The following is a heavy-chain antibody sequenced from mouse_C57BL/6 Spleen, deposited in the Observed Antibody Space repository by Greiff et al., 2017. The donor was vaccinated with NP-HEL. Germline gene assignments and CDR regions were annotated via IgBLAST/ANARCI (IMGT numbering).Heavy chain of an antibody. CDR2: IDPSDSYT. J-gene: IGHJ4*01. D-gene: IGHD1-1*01. CDR1: GYTFTSYW. V-gene: IGHV1-59*01. Sequence: QVQLKQPGAELVRPGTSVKLSCKASGYTFTSYWMHWVKQRPGQGLEWIGVIDPSDSYTNYNQKFKGKATLTVDTSSSTAYMQLSSLTSEDSAVYYCARGDYGSPLDYWGQGTSVTVSS. CDR3: ARGDYGSPLDY.